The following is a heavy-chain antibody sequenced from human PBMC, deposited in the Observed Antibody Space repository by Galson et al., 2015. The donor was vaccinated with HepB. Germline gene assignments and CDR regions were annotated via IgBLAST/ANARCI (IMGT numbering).Heavy chain of an antibody. CDR1: GFSFSGGA. D-gene: IGHD6-19*01. CDR2: IYGGGGST. Sequence: LRLSCAASGFSFSGGALSWGRPTPGKGVGGGSGIYGGGGSTNYADSVKGRFTISRDNSKNTLYLQMNSLTAEDTAVYYCAKVPSSGWHYFKYWGLGTLVTVSS. CDR3: AKVPSSGWHYFKY. V-gene: IGHV3-23*01. J-gene: IGHJ4*02.